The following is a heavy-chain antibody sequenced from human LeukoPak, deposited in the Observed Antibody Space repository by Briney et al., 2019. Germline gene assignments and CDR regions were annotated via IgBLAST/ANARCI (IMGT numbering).Heavy chain of an antibody. CDR3: AKDLAVSRNILLFDY. V-gene: IGHV3-30*02. CDR1: GFTFSDYA. J-gene: IGHJ4*02. Sequence: GGSLRLSCAASGFTFSDYAMHWVRQAPGKGLEWLTFIRYDGRNKYYADSLKGRFTISRDDSKNTLYLQMNSLRAEDTAVYYCAKDLAVSRNILLFDYWGQGTLVTVSS. CDR2: IRYDGRNK. D-gene: IGHD2/OR15-2a*01.